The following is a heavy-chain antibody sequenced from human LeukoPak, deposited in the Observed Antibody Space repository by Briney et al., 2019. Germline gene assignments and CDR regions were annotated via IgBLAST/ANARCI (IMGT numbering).Heavy chain of an antibody. J-gene: IGHJ4*02. CDR1: GFTFSSYE. V-gene: IGHV3-48*03. Sequence: GGSLRLSCAASGFTFSSYEMNWVRQAPGKGLEWVSYISSSGSTIYYADSVKGRFTISRDNAKNTLYLQMNSLRAEDTAVYYCAKDLDSYGLFDYWGQGTLVTVSS. CDR3: AKDLDSYGLFDY. D-gene: IGHD5-18*01. CDR2: ISSSGSTI.